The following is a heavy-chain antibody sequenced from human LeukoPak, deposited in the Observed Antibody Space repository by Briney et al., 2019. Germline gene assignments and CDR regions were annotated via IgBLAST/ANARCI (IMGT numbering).Heavy chain of an antibody. J-gene: IGHJ4*02. D-gene: IGHD3-10*01. Sequence: PGGSLRLSCAASGFTFSTYSMNWVRQAPGKGLEWVSYISSSSDIIYYADSVKGRFTISRDNAKNSLFLQMNSLTAEDTAVYYCARGFDHWGQGTLVTVSS. V-gene: IGHV3-48*04. CDR2: ISSSSDII. CDR1: GFTFSTYS. CDR3: ARGFDH.